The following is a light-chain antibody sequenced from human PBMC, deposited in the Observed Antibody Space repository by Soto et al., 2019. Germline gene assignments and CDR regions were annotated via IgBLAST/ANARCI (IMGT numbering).Light chain of an antibody. CDR2: AAS. V-gene: IGKV1-39*01. J-gene: IGKJ4*01. CDR1: QSISSY. CDR3: QQSYS. Sequence: DIQMTQSPSSLSASVGDRVTITCRASQSISSYLNWYQQKPGKAPKLLIYAASSLQSGVPSRFSGSGSGTDFTLTISSLQPEDFATYYCQQSYSFGGGTKVDI.